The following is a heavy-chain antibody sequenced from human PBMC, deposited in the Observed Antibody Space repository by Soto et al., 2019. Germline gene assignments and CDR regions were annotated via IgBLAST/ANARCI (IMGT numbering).Heavy chain of an antibody. Sequence: QVQLVQSGAEVKKPGASVKVSCKASGYTFTNFGITWVRQAPGQGLEWMGWISAYNGNTNYAQNLQGRVTMTTDTSTNTAYMELKNLRSDDTAVYYCARAYYYDSSGYYPVDNWGQGTLVTVSS. CDR3: ARAYYYDSSGYYPVDN. CDR1: GYTFTNFG. CDR2: ISAYNGNT. D-gene: IGHD3-22*01. J-gene: IGHJ4*02. V-gene: IGHV1-18*01.